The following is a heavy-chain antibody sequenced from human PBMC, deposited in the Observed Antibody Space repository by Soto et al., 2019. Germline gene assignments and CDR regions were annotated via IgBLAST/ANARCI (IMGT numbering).Heavy chain of an antibody. CDR3: ARGKREHDILTDSYYYYIDV. D-gene: IGHD3-9*01. CDR1: GYTFSRYD. J-gene: IGHJ6*03. V-gene: IGHV1-8*01. Sequence: QVQLVTSGAEVKKPGASVKVSCKASGYTFSRYDINWVRQATGQGLEWMGWMNPNSGNTGYAQKCQGRVTRTRNTSVTPAYTERSSLRSDDTPLYFCARGKREHDILTDSYYYYIDVWGKGTTVTVSS. CDR2: MNPNSGNT.